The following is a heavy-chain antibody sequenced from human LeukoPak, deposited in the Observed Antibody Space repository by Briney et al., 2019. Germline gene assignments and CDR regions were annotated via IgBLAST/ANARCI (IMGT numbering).Heavy chain of an antibody. J-gene: IGHJ4*02. CDR1: GYTFTSYG. V-gene: IGHV1-18*01. D-gene: IGHD2-21*02. CDR2: ISAYNGNT. CDR3: ARFSGGDCYTLFDY. Sequence: GAPVKVSCKASGYTFTSYGISWVRQAPGQGLEWMGWISAYNGNTNYAQKLQGRVTMTTDTSTSTAYMELRSLRSDDTAVYYCARFSGGDCYTLFDYRGQGTLVTVSS.